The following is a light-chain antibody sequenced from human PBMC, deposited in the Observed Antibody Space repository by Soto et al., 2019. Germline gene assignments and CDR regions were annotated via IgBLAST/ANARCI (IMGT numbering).Light chain of an antibody. Sequence: DIQMTQSPSTXSASVXXXVTXXCRASQSISSWLAWYQQKPGKAPKLLIYKASSLESGVPSRFSGSGSGTEFTLTISSLQPDDFATYYCQQYNSFPTFGQGTKVEIK. CDR3: QQYNSFPT. CDR2: KAS. J-gene: IGKJ1*01. CDR1: QSISSW. V-gene: IGKV1-5*03.